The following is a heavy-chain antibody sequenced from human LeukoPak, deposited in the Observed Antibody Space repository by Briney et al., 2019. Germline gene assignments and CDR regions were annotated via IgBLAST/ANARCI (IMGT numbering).Heavy chain of an antibody. CDR1: GFAFGSYA. J-gene: IGHJ6*03. D-gene: IGHD6-13*01. Sequence: GGSLRLSCEASGFAFGSYAMHWVRQAPGRGLEWVAVISHDGDNTNSGESVRGRFTLSRDNLKNTLYLQMNSLRGEDTALYYCARIAALYHYYMVVWGKGTTVTVSS. V-gene: IGHV3-30-3*01. CDR2: ISHDGDNT. CDR3: ARIAALYHYYMVV.